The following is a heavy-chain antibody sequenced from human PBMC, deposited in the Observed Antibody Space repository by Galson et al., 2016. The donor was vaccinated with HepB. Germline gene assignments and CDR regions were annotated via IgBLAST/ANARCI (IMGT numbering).Heavy chain of an antibody. Sequence: SLRLSCAASGFTFGGYAMSWVRQAPRKGLQWVSIITGSGGNTYYADSVKGRFTVSRDNSKNTVNLQMNSLRAEDTAVYYCAKGIGLVVSFGSWGQGTLVTVSS. CDR2: ITGSGGNT. D-gene: IGHD3-22*01. V-gene: IGHV3-23*01. CDR3: AKGIGLVVSFGS. CDR1: GFTFGGYA. J-gene: IGHJ5*01.